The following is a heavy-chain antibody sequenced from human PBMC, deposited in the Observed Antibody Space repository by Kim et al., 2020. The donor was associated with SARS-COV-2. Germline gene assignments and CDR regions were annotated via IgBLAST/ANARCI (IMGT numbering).Heavy chain of an antibody. V-gene: IGHV3-48*04. Sequence: STIYYADSVKGRFTISRDNAKNSLYLQMNSLRAEDTAVYYCARDTFPVRDWGQGTLVTVSS. CDR2: STI. J-gene: IGHJ4*02. CDR3: ARDTFPVRD. D-gene: IGHD1-1*01.